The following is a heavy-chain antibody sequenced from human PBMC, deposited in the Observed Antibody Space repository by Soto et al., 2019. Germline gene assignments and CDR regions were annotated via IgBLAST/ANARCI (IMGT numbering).Heavy chain of an antibody. V-gene: IGHV3-33*01. CDR2: IWYDGSNK. D-gene: IGHD6-13*01. Sequence: PGGSLRLSCAASGFTFSSYGMHWVRQAPGKGLEWVAVIWYDGSNKYYADSVKGRFTISRDNSKNTLYLQMNSLRAEDTAVYYCARETGDSSSSWYLPGLNWFDPWGQRTLVTVSS. CDR3: ARETGDSSSSWYLPGLNWFDP. J-gene: IGHJ5*02. CDR1: GFTFSSYG.